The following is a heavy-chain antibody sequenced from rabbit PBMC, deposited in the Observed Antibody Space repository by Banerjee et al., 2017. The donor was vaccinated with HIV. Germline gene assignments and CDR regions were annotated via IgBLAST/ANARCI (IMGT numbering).Heavy chain of an antibody. CDR1: GFSFSNKYV. J-gene: IGHJ4*01. V-gene: IGHV1S45*01. D-gene: IGHD2-1*01. Sequence: QEQLEESGGDLVKPEGSLTLTCTASGFSFSNKYVMCWVRQAPGKGLEWIACINTSSGNTVYATWAKGRFTISRTSSTTVALQMTSLTAADTASYFCAREDDDYGDYYFNLWGPGTLVTVS. CDR2: INTSSGNT. CDR3: AREDDDYGDYYFNL.